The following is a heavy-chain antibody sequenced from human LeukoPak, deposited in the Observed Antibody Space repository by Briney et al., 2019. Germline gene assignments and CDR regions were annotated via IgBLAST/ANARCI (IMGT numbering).Heavy chain of an antibody. CDR1: GFTFDDYG. J-gene: IGHJ4*02. Sequence: AGGSLRLSCAASGFTFDDYGMSWVRQAPGKGQEWVSGINWNGGSTGYADSVKGRFTISRDNAKNSLYLQMNSLRAEDTALYYCASHAYYDSSGYLLYWGQGTLVTVSS. CDR3: ASHAYYDSSGYLLY. CDR2: INWNGGST. V-gene: IGHV3-20*04. D-gene: IGHD3-22*01.